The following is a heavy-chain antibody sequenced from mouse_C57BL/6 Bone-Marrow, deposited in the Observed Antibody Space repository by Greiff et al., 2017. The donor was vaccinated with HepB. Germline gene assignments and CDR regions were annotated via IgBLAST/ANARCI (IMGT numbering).Heavy chain of an antibody. CDR2: INPNYGPT. V-gene: IGHV1-39*01. CDR1: GYSFTDYN. J-gene: IGHJ2*01. Sequence: EVKLVESGPELVKPGASVKISCKASGYSFTDYNMNWVKQSNGKRLEWIGVINPNYGPTSYNQKFKGKATLTVDQSSSTAYMQLNSLTSEDSAVYYCASLHYGSSYFDYWGQGTTLTVSS. CDR3: ASLHYGSSYFDY. D-gene: IGHD1-1*01.